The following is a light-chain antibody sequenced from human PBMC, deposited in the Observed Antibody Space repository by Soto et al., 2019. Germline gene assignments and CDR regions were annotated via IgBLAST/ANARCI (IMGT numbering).Light chain of an antibody. CDR1: NIGSKS. CDR2: YDS. CDR3: QVWDSSSDHVV. V-gene: IGLV3-21*04. Sequence: LTQPPSVSVAPGKTARITCGGNNIGSKSVHWYQQKPGQAPVLVIYYDSDRPSGIPERFSGSNSGNTATLTISRVEAGDEADYYCQVWDSSSDHVVFGGGTKLTVL. J-gene: IGLJ2*01.